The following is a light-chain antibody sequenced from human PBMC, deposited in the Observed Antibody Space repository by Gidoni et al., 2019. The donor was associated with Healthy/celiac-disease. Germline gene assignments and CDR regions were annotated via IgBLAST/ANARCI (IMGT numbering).Light chain of an antibody. CDR3: QQYYSTPPWT. J-gene: IGKJ1*01. CDR2: WAS. CDR1: QSVLYSSNNKNY. Sequence: DIVMTQSPDSLAVSLGERATINCKSSQSVLYSSNNKNYLAWYQQKPGQPPQLLIYWASTRESGVLDRFSGSGSGTDFTLTISSLQAEDVAVYYCQQYYSTPPWTFGQGTKVEIK. V-gene: IGKV4-1*01.